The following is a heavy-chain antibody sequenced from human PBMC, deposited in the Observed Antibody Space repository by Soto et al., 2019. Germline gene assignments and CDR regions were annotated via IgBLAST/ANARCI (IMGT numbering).Heavy chain of an antibody. J-gene: IGHJ4*02. CDR1: GFTFSDYY. D-gene: IGHD6-13*01. CDR2: ISGTSDSI. V-gene: IGHV3-11*06. CDR3: ARVAVVTAAGTSDY. Sequence: AGGSLRLSCAASGFTFSDYYMSWIRQVPGKGLEWVAYISGTSDSIPYADSVKGRFTISRDNARNSLYLQMNSLRAEDTAVYYCARVAVVTAAGTSDYWGQGTLVTAPQ.